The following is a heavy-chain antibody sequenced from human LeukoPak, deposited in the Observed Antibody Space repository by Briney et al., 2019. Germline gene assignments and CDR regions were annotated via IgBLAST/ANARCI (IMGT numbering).Heavy chain of an antibody. V-gene: IGHV3-33*01. CDR1: GFTSSSYG. CDR3: ARERSIVATFDY. Sequence: GGSLRLSCAASGFTSSSYGMHWVRQAPGKGLEWVAVIWYDGSNKYYADSVKGRFTISRDNSKNTLYLQMNSLRAEDTAVYYCARERSIVATFDYWGQGTLVTVSS. J-gene: IGHJ4*02. CDR2: IWYDGSNK. D-gene: IGHD5-12*01.